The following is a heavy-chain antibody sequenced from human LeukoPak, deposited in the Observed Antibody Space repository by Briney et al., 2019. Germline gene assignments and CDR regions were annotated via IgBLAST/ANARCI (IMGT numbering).Heavy chain of an antibody. CDR2: INQDGSEK. D-gene: IGHD3-10*01. V-gene: IGHV3-7*01. Sequence: PGGSLRLSCAASGFTFSSYWMNWVRQAPGKGLEWVANINQDGSEKYYVDSVKGRFTISRDNGKNSLYLQLNSLRAEDTAAYYCAREGPGEYFDYWGQGTLVTVSS. CDR1: GFTFSSYW. J-gene: IGHJ4*02. CDR3: AREGPGEYFDY.